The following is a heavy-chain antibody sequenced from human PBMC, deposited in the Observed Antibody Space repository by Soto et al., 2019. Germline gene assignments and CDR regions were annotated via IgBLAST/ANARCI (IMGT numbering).Heavy chain of an antibody. CDR2: IYYSGST. J-gene: IGHJ6*02. CDR3: ARGQYYDFWSGYYYYYYGMDV. V-gene: IGHV4-59*01. Sequence: LSLTCTVSGGSISSYYWSWIRQPPGKGLEWIGYIYYSGSTNYNPSLKSRVTISVDTSKNQFSLKLSSVTAADTAVYYCARGQYYDFWSGYYYYYYGMDVWGQGTTVTVSS. CDR1: GGSISSYY. D-gene: IGHD3-3*01.